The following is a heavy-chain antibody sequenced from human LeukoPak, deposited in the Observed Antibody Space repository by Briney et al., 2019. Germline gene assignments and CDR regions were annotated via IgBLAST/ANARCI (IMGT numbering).Heavy chain of an antibody. CDR1: GYTIASDY. D-gene: IGHD6-19*01. Sequence: GASVKVSRKASGYTIASDYMHWVRQAPGQGLEWMGWINPNSGGTNYAQKFQGRVTMSRDTSISTAYMELSRLRSDDTAVYYCARVGSTGIAVADTNFDYWGQGTLVTVSS. V-gene: IGHV1-2*02. J-gene: IGHJ4*02. CDR3: ARVGSTGIAVADTNFDY. CDR2: INPNSGGT.